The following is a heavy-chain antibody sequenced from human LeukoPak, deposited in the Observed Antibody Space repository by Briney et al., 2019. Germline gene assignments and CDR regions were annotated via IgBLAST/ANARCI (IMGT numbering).Heavy chain of an antibody. V-gene: IGHV1-18*01. CDR1: GYTFTSYG. Sequence: ASVKVSCKASGYTFTSYGISWVRQAPGQGLEWMGWISAYNGNTNYAQKLQGRATMTTGTSTSTAYMELRSLRSDDTAVYYCARDWLGSSWYDAFDIWGQGTMVTVSS. CDR3: ARDWLGSSWYDAFDI. D-gene: IGHD6-13*01. J-gene: IGHJ3*02. CDR2: ISAYNGNT.